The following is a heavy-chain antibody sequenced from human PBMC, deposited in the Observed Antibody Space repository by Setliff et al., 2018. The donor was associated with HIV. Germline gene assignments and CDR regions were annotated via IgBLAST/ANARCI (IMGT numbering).Heavy chain of an antibody. Sequence: SETLSLTCSVSGDSISSGSYYWSWVRQPPGKGLEWMGHVFYTGFAAYNPSLKSRLTISVDTSKSQFSLRLTSVTAADTAIYYCARQVSIPGVAITPVDYWGQGALVTISS. J-gene: IGHJ4*02. V-gene: IGHV4-61*01. CDR3: ARQVSIPGVAITPVDY. CDR1: GDSISSGSYY. D-gene: IGHD5-12*01. CDR2: VFYTGFA.